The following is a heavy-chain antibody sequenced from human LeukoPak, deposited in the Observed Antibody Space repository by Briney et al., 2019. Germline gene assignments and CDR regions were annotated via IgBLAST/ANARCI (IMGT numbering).Heavy chain of an antibody. D-gene: IGHD6-13*01. CDR3: ARHLKMLYSSSWQDAFDI. CDR1: GDSVSSNSAA. J-gene: IGHJ3*02. V-gene: IGHV6-1*01. Sequence: SQTLSLTCAISGDSVSSNSAAWNWIRQSPSRGIEWLGRTYYRSKWYNDYAVSVKSRITINPDTSKNQFSLQLNSVTPEDTAVYYCARHLKMLYSSSWQDAFDIWGQGTMVTVSS. CDR2: TYYRSKWYN.